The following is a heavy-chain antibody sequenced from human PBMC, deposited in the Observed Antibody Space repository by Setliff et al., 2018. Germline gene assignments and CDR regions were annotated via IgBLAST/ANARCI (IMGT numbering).Heavy chain of an antibody. Sequence: PGGSLRLSCAASGFTFSRFWMNWVRQAPGKGLEWVANIKQDGSVKYYVDSVKGRFTISRDNAKNSVDLEMNSLRAEDTAVYYCARLALTGYDSSGYYYALDYYYYMDVWGKGTTVTVSS. V-gene: IGHV3-7*03. CDR2: IKQDGSVK. CDR1: GFTFSRFW. J-gene: IGHJ6*03. CDR3: ARLALTGYDSSGYYYALDYYYYMDV. D-gene: IGHD3-22*01.